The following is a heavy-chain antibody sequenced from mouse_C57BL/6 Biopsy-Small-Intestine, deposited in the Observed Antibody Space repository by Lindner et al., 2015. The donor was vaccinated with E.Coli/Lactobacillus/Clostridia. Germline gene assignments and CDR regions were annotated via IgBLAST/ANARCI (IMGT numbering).Heavy chain of an antibody. Sequence: VQLQESGPELVKPGASVRMSCKASGYTFTSYVMYWFRQKPGQGLEWIGYINPSSDGTKYNETFKGKATLTSDRSSGTAYMELSSLTSEDSAVYYCARDDAAYAYWGQGTLVTVSA. J-gene: IGHJ3*01. CDR1: GYTFTSYV. CDR3: ARDDAAYAY. V-gene: IGHV1-14*01. CDR2: INPSSDGT.